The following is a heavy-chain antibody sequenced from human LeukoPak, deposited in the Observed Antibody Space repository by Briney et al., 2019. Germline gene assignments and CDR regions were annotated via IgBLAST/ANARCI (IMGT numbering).Heavy chain of an antibody. CDR1: GGSISSSSYY. CDR2: IYYSGST. D-gene: IGHD6-13*01. CDR3: ATSHSSSWYPFDY. J-gene: IGHJ4*02. Sequence: SETLSLTCTVSGGSISSSSYYWGWIRQPPGKGLEWIGSIYYSGSTYYNPSLKSRVTISVDTSKNQFSLKLSSVTAADTAVYYCATSHSSSWYPFDYWGQGTLVTVSS. V-gene: IGHV4-39*07.